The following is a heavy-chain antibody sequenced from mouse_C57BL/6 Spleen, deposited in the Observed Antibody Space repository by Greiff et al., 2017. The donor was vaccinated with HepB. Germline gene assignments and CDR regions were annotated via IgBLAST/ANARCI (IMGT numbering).Heavy chain of an antibody. Sequence: VQLQQSGPGLVQPSQSLSITCTVPGFSLTSYGVHWVGQSPGKGLEWLGVIWSGGSTDNNAAFISRLSISKDNSKIQVFFKMNSLQADDTAIYYCARSRNSAWFAYWGQGTLVTVSA. J-gene: IGHJ3*01. CDR1: GFSLTSYG. V-gene: IGHV2-2*01. CDR3: ARSRNSAWFAY. CDR2: IWSGGST.